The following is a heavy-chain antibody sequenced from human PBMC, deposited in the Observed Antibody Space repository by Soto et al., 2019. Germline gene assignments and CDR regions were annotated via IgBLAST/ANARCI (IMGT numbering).Heavy chain of an antibody. D-gene: IGHD5-18*01. Sequence: QVQLVESGGGVVQPGRSLRLSCAASGFTFSSYAMHWVRQAPGKGLEWVAVISYDGSNKYYADSVKGRFTISRDNSKNTLYLQMNSLRAEDTAVYYCADGRGYSYGISGWGQGTLVTVSS. CDR3: ADGRGYSYGISG. J-gene: IGHJ4*02. V-gene: IGHV3-30-3*01. CDR1: GFTFSSYA. CDR2: ISYDGSNK.